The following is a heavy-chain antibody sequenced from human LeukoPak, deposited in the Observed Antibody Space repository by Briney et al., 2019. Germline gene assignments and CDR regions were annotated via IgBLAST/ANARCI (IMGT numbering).Heavy chain of an antibody. D-gene: IGHD6-6*01. Sequence: GGSLRLSCAASGFTFSSYAMNWVRQAPGKGLEWVSAISGSGGGTYYADSVKGRFTISRDNSKNTLYLQMNSLRAEDTAVYYCAKDEGSSSFYYYYGMDVWGQGTTVT. CDR3: AKDEGSSSFYYYYGMDV. CDR1: GFTFSSYA. V-gene: IGHV3-23*01. CDR2: ISGSGGGT. J-gene: IGHJ6*02.